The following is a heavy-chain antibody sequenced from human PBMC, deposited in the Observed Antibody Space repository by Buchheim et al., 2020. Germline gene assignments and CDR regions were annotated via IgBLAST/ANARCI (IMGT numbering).Heavy chain of an antibody. V-gene: IGHV3-33*06. J-gene: IGHJ4*02. D-gene: IGHD6-19*01. Sequence: QVQLVESGGGVVQPGRSLRLSCAASGFTFSSYGMHWVRQAPGKGLEWVAVIWYDGSNKYYADSVKGRFTVSRDNSKNMLYLQMNSLTVGDTALYYCAKDRGSSGWSFDFWGRGAL. CDR3: AKDRGSSGWSFDF. CDR1: GFTFSSYG. CDR2: IWYDGSNK.